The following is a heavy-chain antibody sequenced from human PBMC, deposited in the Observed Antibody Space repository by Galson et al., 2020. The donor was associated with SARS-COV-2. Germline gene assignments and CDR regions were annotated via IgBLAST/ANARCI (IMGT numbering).Heavy chain of an antibody. J-gene: IGHJ4*02. D-gene: IGHD3-3*01. CDR1: GFTFSNAW. CDR2: IKSKTDGGTT. V-gene: IGHV3-15*01. CDR3: TTTYYDFWNGGDY. Sequence: GESLKISCAASGFTFSNAWMSWVRQAPGKGLEWVGRIKSKTDGGTTDYAAPVKGRFTISRDDSKNTLYLQMNSLKTEDTAVYYCTTTYYDFWNGGDYWGQGTLVTVSS.